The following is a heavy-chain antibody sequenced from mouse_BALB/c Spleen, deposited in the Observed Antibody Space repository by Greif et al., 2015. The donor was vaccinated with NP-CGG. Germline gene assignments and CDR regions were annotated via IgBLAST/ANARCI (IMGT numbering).Heavy chain of an antibody. V-gene: IGHV1-4*01. D-gene: IGHD2-1*01. CDR2: INPSSGYT. J-gene: IGHJ4*01. Sequence: LVESGAELARPGASVKMSCKASGYTFTSYTMHWVKQRPGQGLEWIGYINPSSGYTNYNQKFKDKATLTADKSSSTAYMQLSSLTSEDSAVYYCARVGNYYAMDYWGQGTSVTISS. CDR1: GYTFTSYT. CDR3: ARVGNYYAMDY.